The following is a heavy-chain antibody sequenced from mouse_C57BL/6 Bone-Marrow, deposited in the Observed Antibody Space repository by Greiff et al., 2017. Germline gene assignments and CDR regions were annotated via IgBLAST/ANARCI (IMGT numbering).Heavy chain of an antibody. J-gene: IGHJ1*03. CDR2: IYPSDGST. Sequence: VQLQQSGPELVKPGASVKLSCKASGYTFTSYDINWVKQRPGRGLGWIGWIYPSDGSTKYNEKFKGKATLTVDKSSSTAYLELHSLTSGDSAVYFCARDYGSSYWYFDVWGTGTTVTVSS. CDR3: ARDYGSSYWYFDV. D-gene: IGHD1-1*01. CDR1: GYTFTSYD. V-gene: IGHV1-85*01.